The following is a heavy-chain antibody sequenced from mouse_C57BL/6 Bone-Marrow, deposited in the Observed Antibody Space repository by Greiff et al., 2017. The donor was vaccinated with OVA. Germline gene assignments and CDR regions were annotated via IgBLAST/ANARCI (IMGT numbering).Heavy chain of an antibody. V-gene: IGHV1-64*01. CDR1: GYTFTSYW. CDR2: IHPNSGST. J-gene: IGHJ1*03. Sequence: QVQLQQPGAELVKPGASVKLSCKASGYTFTSYWMHWVKQRPGQGLEWIGMIHPNSGSTNYNEKFKSKATLTVDKSSSTAYMQLSSLTSEDSAVYYGARKTYYGSSYGYFDVWGTGTTVTVSS. D-gene: IGHD1-1*01. CDR3: ARKTYYGSSYGYFDV.